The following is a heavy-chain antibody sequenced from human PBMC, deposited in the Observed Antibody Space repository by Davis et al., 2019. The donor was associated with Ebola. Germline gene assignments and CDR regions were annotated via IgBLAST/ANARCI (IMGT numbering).Heavy chain of an antibody. CDR3: ASMWPRIAAAGPPLMDV. Sequence: WGSLRLSCKGSGYIFTKYWISWVRQMPGKGLEWMGRIDPSDSYTNYSPSFQGHVTISADKSISTAYLQWSSLKASDTAMYYCASMWPRIAAAGPPLMDVWGQGTTVTVSS. V-gene: IGHV5-10-1*01. J-gene: IGHJ6*02. D-gene: IGHD6-13*01. CDR2: IDPSDSYT. CDR1: GYIFTKYW.